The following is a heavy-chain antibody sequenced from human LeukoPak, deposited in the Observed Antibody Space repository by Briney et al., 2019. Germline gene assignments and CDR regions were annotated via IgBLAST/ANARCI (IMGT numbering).Heavy chain of an antibody. Sequence: GGSLRLSCAASGFTFSSYAMNWVRQAPGKGLEWVSSISSSSSYIYYADSVKGRFTISRDNAKNSLYLQMNSLRAEDTAVYYCARVGAALITVWGKGTTVTISS. CDR3: ARVGAALITV. CDR2: ISSSSSYI. D-gene: IGHD5-24*01. V-gene: IGHV3-21*01. J-gene: IGHJ6*04. CDR1: GFTFSSYA.